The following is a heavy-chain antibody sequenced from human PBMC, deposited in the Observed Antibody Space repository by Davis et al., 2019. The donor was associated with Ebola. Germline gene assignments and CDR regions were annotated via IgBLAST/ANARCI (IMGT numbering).Heavy chain of an antibody. Sequence: GGSLRLSCAASGFTFSDYYMSWIRQAPGKGLEWVSYISSSGSSIYYADSVKGRFTISRDNAKNSLYLQMNSLRAEDTAVYYCARDSYSSSCIDYWGQGTLVTVSS. CDR3: ARDSYSSSCIDY. V-gene: IGHV3-11*01. D-gene: IGHD6-13*01. CDR1: GFTFSDYY. J-gene: IGHJ4*02. CDR2: ISSSGSSI.